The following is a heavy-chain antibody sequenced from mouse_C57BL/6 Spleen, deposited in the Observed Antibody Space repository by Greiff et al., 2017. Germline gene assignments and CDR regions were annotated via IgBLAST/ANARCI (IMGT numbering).Heavy chain of an antibody. V-gene: IGHV1-22*01. Sequence: VQLQQSGPELVKPGASVKMSCKASGYTFTDYNMQWVKQSHGKSLEWIGYINPNNGGTSYNQKFKGKATLTVNKSSSTAYMELRSLTSEDSAVYYCSRETRTGTYYYAMDYWGPGTSVTVSS. CDR1: GYTFTDYN. CDR3: SRETRTGTYYYAMDY. CDR2: INPNNGGT. D-gene: IGHD4-1*01. J-gene: IGHJ4*01.